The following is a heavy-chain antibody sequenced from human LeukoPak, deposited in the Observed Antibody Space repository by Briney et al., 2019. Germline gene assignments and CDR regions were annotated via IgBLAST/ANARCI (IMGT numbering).Heavy chain of an antibody. D-gene: IGHD1-26*01. CDR1: GGTFSSYA. CDR3: ARGGSYLSAFDI. J-gene: IGHJ3*02. V-gene: IGHV1-69*06. CDR2: IIPIFGTA. Sequence: GASVKVSCKASGGTFSSYAISWVRQAPGQGLEWMGGIIPIFGTANYAQKFQGRVTITADKSTSTAYMELNSLRAEDTAVYYCARGGSYLSAFDIWGQGTMVTVSS.